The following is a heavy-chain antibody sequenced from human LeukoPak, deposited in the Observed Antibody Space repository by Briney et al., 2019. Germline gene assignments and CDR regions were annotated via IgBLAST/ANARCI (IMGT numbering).Heavy chain of an antibody. V-gene: IGHV3-33*01. D-gene: IGHD4-17*01. CDR2: IWYDGNNK. J-gene: IGHJ4*02. CDR3: ARAGGSTVSHSDY. CDR1: GFTFSSYG. Sequence: GRSLRLSCAASGFTFSSYGMHWVRQAPGKGLEWVALIWYDGNNKYYADSVKGRFTISRDNSKNTLYLQMNSLRAEDTAVYYCARAGGSTVSHSDYWGQGTLVTVSS.